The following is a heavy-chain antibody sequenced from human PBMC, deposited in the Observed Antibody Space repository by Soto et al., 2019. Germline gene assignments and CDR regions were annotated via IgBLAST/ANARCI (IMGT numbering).Heavy chain of an antibody. V-gene: IGHV1-69*13. Sequence: SVKVSCKASGGAFSSYAISWVRQPPGQGLEWMGGIIPIFGTANYAQKFQGRVTITADESTSTAYMELSSLRSEDTAVYYCARDLAVEILGVSYGMDVWGQGTTVTVSS. CDR2: IIPIFGTA. CDR1: GGAFSSYA. CDR3: ARDLAVEILGVSYGMDV. D-gene: IGHD3-16*01. J-gene: IGHJ6*02.